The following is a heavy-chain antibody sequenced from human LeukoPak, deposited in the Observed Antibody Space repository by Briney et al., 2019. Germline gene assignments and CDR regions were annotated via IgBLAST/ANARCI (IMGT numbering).Heavy chain of an antibody. CDR3: TRLAYSSSSSGDY. CDR1: GFTFSGSA. V-gene: IGHV3-73*01. CDR2: IRSKANSYAT. Sequence: TGGSLRLSCAASGFTFSGSAMHWVRQASGKGLEWVGRIRSKANSYATAYAASVKGRFTISRDDSKNTAYLQMNSLKTEDTAVYYCTRLAYSSSSSGDYWGQGTLVTVSS. J-gene: IGHJ4*02. D-gene: IGHD6-6*01.